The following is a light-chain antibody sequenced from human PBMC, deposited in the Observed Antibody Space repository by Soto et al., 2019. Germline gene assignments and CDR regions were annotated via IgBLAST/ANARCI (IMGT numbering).Light chain of an antibody. CDR2: EAS. V-gene: IGKV3-15*01. CDR3: QQYKNWPPIT. J-gene: IGKJ5*01. Sequence: EVVMRQSPATLSVSPGEGATLSCRASQSFARKLAWYQQKPGQAPRLLIHEASIRATGIPARFSGSGSGTEFTLTISSLQSEDFAVYYCQQYKNWPPITFGQGTRLEIK. CDR1: QSFARK.